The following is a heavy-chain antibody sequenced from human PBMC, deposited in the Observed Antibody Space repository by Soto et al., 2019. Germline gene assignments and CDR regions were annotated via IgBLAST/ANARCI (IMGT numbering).Heavy chain of an antibody. CDR3: ARGPLVVLNYFDW. CDR1: GGTFRNYP. CDR2: ILPIIDIP. D-gene: IGHD2-2*01. J-gene: IGHJ4*02. Sequence: QVQLVQSGAEVKKPGSSVKVSCKASGGTFRNYPINWVRQAPGQGLEWMGSILPIIDIPDYAQNFQARLTITSDKSTSTAYMELSSFRSEDTAMYFCARGPLVVLNYFDWWGQGTLVTVSS. V-gene: IGHV1-69*02.